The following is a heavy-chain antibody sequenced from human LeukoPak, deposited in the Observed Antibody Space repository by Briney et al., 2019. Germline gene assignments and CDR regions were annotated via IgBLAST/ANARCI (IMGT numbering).Heavy chain of an antibody. J-gene: IGHJ4*02. CDR2: ISSSSSTI. Sequence: QPGGSLRLSCAASGFTFSSYSMNWVRQAPGKGLEWVSYISSSSSTIYYADSVKGRFTISRDNAKNSLYLQMNSLRAEDTAVYYCARDAQRGWSSGWSLDYWGQGTLVTVSS. CDR3: ARDAQRGWSSGWSLDY. CDR1: GFTFSSYS. D-gene: IGHD6-19*01. V-gene: IGHV3-48*04.